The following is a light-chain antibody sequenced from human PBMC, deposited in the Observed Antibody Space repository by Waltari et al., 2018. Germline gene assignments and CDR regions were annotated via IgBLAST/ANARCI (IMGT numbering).Light chain of an antibody. Sequence: DIVMTQSPDSLAVSLGERATINCKSSQNLLYSANNKDYLAWYKQKPGQPPKLLIYWASTRASGVPDRFSGSGSGTDFTLSVNSLQAEDVAVYYCQQYFSVPYTFGQGTKLEIK. CDR2: WAS. CDR1: QNLLYSANNKDY. J-gene: IGKJ2*01. V-gene: IGKV4-1*01. CDR3: QQYFSVPYT.